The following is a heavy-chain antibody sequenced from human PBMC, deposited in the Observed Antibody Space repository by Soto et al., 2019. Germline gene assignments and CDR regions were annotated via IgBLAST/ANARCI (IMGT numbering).Heavy chain of an antibody. V-gene: IGHV3-49*03. D-gene: IGHD3-9*01. CDR1: GFNFGDYA. J-gene: IGHJ4*02. CDR2: IRSKAYGGTT. Sequence: GGSLRLSCTASGFNFGDYAMSWFRQDPGKGLEWVGFIRSKAYGGTTEYAASVKGRFTISRDDSKSIAYLQMSSLKTEDTAVYYCTRDLGYDILTGYYDYWGQGTLVTVSS. CDR3: TRDLGYDILTGYYDY.